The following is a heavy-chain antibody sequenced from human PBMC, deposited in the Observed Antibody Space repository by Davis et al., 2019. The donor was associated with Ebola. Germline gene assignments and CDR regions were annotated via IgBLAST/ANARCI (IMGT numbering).Heavy chain of an antibody. V-gene: IGHV1-18*04. CDR1: GYTFINYG. CDR3: ARKRGTAFDI. J-gene: IGHJ3*02. CDR2: FSVYNGNT. Sequence: ASVKVSCKASGYTFINYGITWVRQAPGQGLEWMGWFSVYNGNTNYAEKFQGRVTMTTDTSTSTAYMELRSLRSDDTAVYYCARKRGTAFDIWGQGTMVTVSS. D-gene: IGHD1-1*01.